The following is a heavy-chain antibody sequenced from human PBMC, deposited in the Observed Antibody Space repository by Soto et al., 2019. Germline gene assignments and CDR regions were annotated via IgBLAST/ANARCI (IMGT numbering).Heavy chain of an antibody. J-gene: IGHJ4*02. Sequence: SGPTLVNPPSQTLSLTCAISGDSVSSNTAAWNWIRSSPSRGLERLGRTYYRSNWRHDYAVSVKSRITVNPDTSKNHFSLQLNSVTPDDTAVYYCARGVAGSGFDLWGQGTLVTVSS. V-gene: IGHV6-1*01. D-gene: IGHD6-19*01. CDR3: ARGVAGSGFDL. CDR2: TYYRSNWRH. CDR1: GDSVSSNTAA.